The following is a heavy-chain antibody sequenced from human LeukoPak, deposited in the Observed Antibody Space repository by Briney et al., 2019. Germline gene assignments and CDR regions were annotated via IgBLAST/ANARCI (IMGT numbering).Heavy chain of an antibody. CDR1: GYTFTSYD. CDR3: ARYLRGYSGRKAYYMDV. CDR2: MNPNSGNT. Sequence: ASVKVSCKASGYTFTSYDINWVRQATGQGLEWMGWMNPNSGNTGYAQKLQGRVTMTTDTSTSTAYMELRSLRSDDTAVYYCARYLRGYSGRKAYYMDVWGKGTTVTVSS. V-gene: IGHV1-8*02. J-gene: IGHJ6*03. D-gene: IGHD5-12*01.